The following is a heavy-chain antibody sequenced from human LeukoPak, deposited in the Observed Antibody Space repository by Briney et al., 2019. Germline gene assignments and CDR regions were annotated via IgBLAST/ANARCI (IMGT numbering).Heavy chain of an antibody. V-gene: IGHV4-59*08. D-gene: IGHD7-27*01. CDR2: IFYSGGS. CDR1: GGSISSYY. CDR3: ARRPTGDPKFDY. Sequence: SQSLFLTCTVSGGSISSYYWTWIRQPPGKGLEWIEYIFYSGGSNYNPSLKSRVTISVDTSKNHFSLKLSSVTAADTAVYYCARRPTGDPKFDYWAQGTLVTVSS. J-gene: IGHJ4*02.